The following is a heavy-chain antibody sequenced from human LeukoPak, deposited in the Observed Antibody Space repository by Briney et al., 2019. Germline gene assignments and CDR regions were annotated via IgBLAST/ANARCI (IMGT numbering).Heavy chain of an antibody. J-gene: IGHJ4*02. CDR1: GGSISSYY. CDR3: ARLRGYSYGYVDY. Sequence: SETLSLTCTVSGGSISSYYWSWIRRPPGKGLEWIGYIYYSGSTNYNPSLKSRVTISVDTSKNQFSLKLSSVTAADTAVYYCARLRGYSYGYVDYWGQGTLVTVSS. D-gene: IGHD5-18*01. V-gene: IGHV4-59*08. CDR2: IYYSGST.